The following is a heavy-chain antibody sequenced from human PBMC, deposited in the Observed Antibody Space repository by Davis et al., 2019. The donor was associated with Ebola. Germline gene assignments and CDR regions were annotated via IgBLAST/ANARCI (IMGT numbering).Heavy chain of an antibody. CDR1: GGSISSYY. CDR3: ARQNGDSRFDYYYGMDV. CDR2: IYYSGSN. J-gene: IGHJ6*02. V-gene: IGHV4-59*01. Sequence: MPSETLSLTCTISGGSISSYYWSWIRQPPGKGLEWIGYIYYSGSNKYNPCLKSRVTMSVDTSKNQFSLKVRSVTAADTAVYYCARQNGDSRFDYYYGMDVWGQGTTVTVSS. D-gene: IGHD4-17*01.